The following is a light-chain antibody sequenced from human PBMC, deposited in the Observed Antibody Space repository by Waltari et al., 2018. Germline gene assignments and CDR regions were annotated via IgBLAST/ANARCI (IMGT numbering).Light chain of an antibody. CDR3: GSYASGNSIL. CDR2: EVS. Sequence: QSALTHPSPMSASPRPSITIPCTGTSSDAGLHIYVPWYQQHPGEAPKLMLFEVSRRPSGVSDRFSGSKSGNTASLTIAGLQAEDEADYCGSYASGNSILFGGGTKVTVL. V-gene: IGLV2-14*03. J-gene: IGLJ2*01. CDR1: SSDAGLHIY.